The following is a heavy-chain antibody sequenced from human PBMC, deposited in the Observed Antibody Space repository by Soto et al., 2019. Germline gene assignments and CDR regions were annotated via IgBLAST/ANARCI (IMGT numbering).Heavy chain of an antibody. CDR1: GFTFSSYA. J-gene: IGHJ6*02. D-gene: IGHD3-16*02. CDR3: ARDRGGMGVIHYYYYGMDV. CDR2: ISYDGSNK. Sequence: QVQLVESGGGVVQPGRSLRLSCAASGFTFSSYAMHWVRQAPGKGLEWVAVISYDGSNKYYADSVKGRFTISRDNSKNSLYLQMNSLRAEYTAVYYCARDRGGMGVIHYYYYGMDVWGQGTTVTFSS. V-gene: IGHV3-30-3*01.